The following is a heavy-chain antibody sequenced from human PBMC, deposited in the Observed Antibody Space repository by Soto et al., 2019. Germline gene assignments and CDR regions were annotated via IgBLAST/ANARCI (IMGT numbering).Heavy chain of an antibody. CDR3: TTSIRWQWLPH. CDR2: IKSNTDGGTT. CDR1: GFTFSNAW. V-gene: IGHV3-15*01. J-gene: IGHJ4*02. D-gene: IGHD6-19*01. Sequence: EVQLVESGGGLVKPGGSLRLSCAASGFTFSNAWMSWVRQAPGKGLEWVGRIKSNTDGGTTDYAAPVKGRFTISRDDSKNTLYLQMNSLKTEDTAVYYCTTSIRWQWLPHWGQGTLVTVSS.